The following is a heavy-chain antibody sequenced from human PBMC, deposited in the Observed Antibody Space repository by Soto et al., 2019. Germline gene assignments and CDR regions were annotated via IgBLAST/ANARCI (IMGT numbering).Heavy chain of an antibody. D-gene: IGHD2-8*02. V-gene: IGHV4-34*01. CDR3: ARTGGVGASFDY. J-gene: IGHJ4*02. CDR1: GGSFSGYY. CDR2: INHSGST. Sequence: SETLSLTCAVYGGSFSGYYWSWIRQPPGKGREWIGEINHSGSTNYNPSLKSRVTISVDTSKNQFSLKLSSVTAADTAVYYCARTGGVGASFDYWGQGTLVTVSS.